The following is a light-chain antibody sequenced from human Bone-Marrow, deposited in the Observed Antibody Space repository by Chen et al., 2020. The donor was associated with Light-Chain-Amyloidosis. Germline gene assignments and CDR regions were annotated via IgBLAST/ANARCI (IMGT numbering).Light chain of an antibody. CDR3: SSYTSSSADVL. J-gene: IGLJ2*01. CDR2: DVS. Sequence: QSALTQPASVSGSPGPAITVSCTGTSSDIGAYNFVYWYQQHPGKAPKLMIYDVSNRTSGVSNRFSGSKSGNTASLTIAGLQAEDEADYYCSSYTSSSADVLFGGGTKLTVL. CDR1: SSDIGAYNF. V-gene: IGLV2-14*03.